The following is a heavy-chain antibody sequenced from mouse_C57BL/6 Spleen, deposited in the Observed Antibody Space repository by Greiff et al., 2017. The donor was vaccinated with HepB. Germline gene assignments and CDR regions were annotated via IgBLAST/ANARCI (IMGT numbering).Heavy chain of an antibody. CDR2: IYPGDGDT. CDR3: ARASPEDY. V-gene: IGHV1-82*01. CDR1: GYAFSSSW. J-gene: IGHJ4*01. Sequence: QVQLKESGPELVKPGASVKISCKASGYAFSSSWMNWVKQRPGKGLEWIGRIYPGDGDTNYNGKFKGKATLTADKSSSTAYMQLSSLTSEDSAVYFCARASPEDYWGQGTSVTVSS.